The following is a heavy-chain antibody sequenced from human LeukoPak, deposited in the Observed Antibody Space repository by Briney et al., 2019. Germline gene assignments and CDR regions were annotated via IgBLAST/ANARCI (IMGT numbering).Heavy chain of an antibody. V-gene: IGHV1-2*02. CDR2: INPNSGDT. CDR1: GYTFTGYY. J-gene: IGHJ4*02. D-gene: IGHD3-10*01. CDR3: ARDLSYYGSGSYYFDY. Sequence: GASVKVSCKASGYTFTGYYMHWMRQAPGQGPEWMGWINPNSGDTNYAQKFQGRVTMTRDTSISTAYMELSRLRSDDTAVYCCARDLSYYGSGSYYFDYWGQGTLVTVSS.